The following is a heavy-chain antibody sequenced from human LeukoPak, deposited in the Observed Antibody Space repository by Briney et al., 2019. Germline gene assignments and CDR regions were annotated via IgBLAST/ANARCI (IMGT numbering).Heavy chain of an antibody. Sequence: PGGSLRLSCAASGFTFSSYAMHWARQAPGKGLEWVAVISYGGDNKYYADSVKGRFTISRDNSKNTLYLQMNSLRAEDTAVYYCARDFEAHDLRPIGYWGQGTLVTVSS. D-gene: IGHD3-3*01. CDR3: ARDFEAHDLRPIGY. V-gene: IGHV3-30*01. J-gene: IGHJ4*02. CDR1: GFTFSSYA. CDR2: ISYGGDNK.